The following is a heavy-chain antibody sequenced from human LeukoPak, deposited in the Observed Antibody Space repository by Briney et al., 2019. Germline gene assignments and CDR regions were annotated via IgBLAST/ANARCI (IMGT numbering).Heavy chain of an antibody. J-gene: IGHJ4*02. V-gene: IGHV1-8*03. CDR1: GYTFTSYY. Sequence: ASVKVSCKASGYTFTSYYMHWVRQAPGQGLEWMGWMNPNSGNTGYAQKFQGRVTITRNTSISTAYMELSSLRSEDTAVYYCARGRGIVVVPAATYYLDYWGQGTLVTVSS. CDR2: MNPNSGNT. CDR3: ARGRGIVVVPAATYYLDY. D-gene: IGHD2-2*01.